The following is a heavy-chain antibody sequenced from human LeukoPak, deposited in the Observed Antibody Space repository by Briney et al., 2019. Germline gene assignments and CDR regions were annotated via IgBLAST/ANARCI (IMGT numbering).Heavy chain of an antibody. CDR3: ARGTGNYGDPASFDY. Sequence: ASVKVSCKTSGYTFSTYGISWVRQAPGQGLEWMGWISVYNGNTNYAQKLQGRVTMTTDTSTSTAYMEVRSLRSDDTAIYYCARGTGNYGDPASFDYWGRGTLVTVSS. D-gene: IGHD4-17*01. CDR2: ISVYNGNT. J-gene: IGHJ4*02. CDR1: GYTFSTYG. V-gene: IGHV1-18*01.